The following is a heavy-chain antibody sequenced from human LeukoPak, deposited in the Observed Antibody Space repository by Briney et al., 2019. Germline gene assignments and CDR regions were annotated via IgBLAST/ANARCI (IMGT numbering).Heavy chain of an antibody. CDR3: ARLCSGGRCYTLYYFDY. Sequence: SETLSLTCTVSGGSISSSSYYWAWIRQPPGKGLEWIGSVNYSGGTYYNPSLKSRVTISVDTSKNQFSLKLSSATAADTAVYHCARLCSGGRCYTLYYFDYWGQGALVTVSS. J-gene: IGHJ4*02. V-gene: IGHV4-39*01. CDR2: VNYSGGT. CDR1: GGSISSSSYY. D-gene: IGHD2-15*01.